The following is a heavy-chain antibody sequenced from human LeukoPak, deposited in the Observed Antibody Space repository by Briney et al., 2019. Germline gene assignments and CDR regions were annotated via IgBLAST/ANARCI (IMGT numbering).Heavy chain of an antibody. V-gene: IGHV4-34*01. J-gene: IGHJ4*02. CDR3: ARRGDSSGSNYYFDY. CDR2: INHSGST. CDR1: GGSFSGYY. Sequence: SETLSLTCAVYGGSFSGYYWSWIRQPPGKGLEWIGEINHSGSTNYNPSLKSRVTISVDTSKNQFSLKLSSVTAADTAVYYCARRGDSSGSNYYFDYWGQGTLVTVSS. D-gene: IGHD3-22*01.